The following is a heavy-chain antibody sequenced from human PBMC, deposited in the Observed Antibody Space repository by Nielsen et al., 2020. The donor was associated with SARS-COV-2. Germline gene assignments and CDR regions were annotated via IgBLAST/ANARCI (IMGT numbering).Heavy chain of an antibody. Sequence: GESLKISCAASGFTFSSYGMHWVRQAPGKGLEWVAVISYDGSNKYYADSVKGRFTISRDNSKNTLYLQMNSLRAEDTAVYYCARDLAVAGTGEVVDYWGQGTLVTVSS. CDR3: ARDLAVAGTGEVVDY. V-gene: IGHV3-30*03. D-gene: IGHD6-19*01. CDR1: GFTFSSYG. CDR2: ISYDGSNK. J-gene: IGHJ4*02.